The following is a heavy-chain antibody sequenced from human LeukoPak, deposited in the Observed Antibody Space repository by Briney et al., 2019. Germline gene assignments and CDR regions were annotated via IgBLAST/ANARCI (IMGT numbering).Heavy chain of an antibody. CDR2: IIPILGIA. Sequence: SVKVSCKASGGTFSSYAISWVRQAPGQGLEWMGRIIPILGIANYAQKFQGRVTITADKSTSTAYMELSSLRSEDTAVYYCARGLTTVTKYYYYYGMDDWGQGTTVTVSS. CDR1: GGTFSSYA. D-gene: IGHD4-17*01. CDR3: ARGLTTVTKYYYYYGMDD. V-gene: IGHV1-69*04. J-gene: IGHJ6*02.